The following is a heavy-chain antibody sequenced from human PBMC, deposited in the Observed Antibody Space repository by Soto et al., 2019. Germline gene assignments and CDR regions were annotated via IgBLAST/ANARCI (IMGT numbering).Heavy chain of an antibody. CDR3: ARDGAGSGYDAFDI. CDR2: IYYSGST. V-gene: IGHV4-31*03. D-gene: IGHD3-10*01. J-gene: IGHJ3*02. Sequence: PSETLSLTCTVSGGSISSGGYYWSWIRQHPGKGLEWIGYIYYSGSTYYNPSLKSRVTISVDTSKNQFSLKLSSVTAAVTAVYYCARDGAGSGYDAFDIWGQGTMVTVSS. CDR1: GGSISSGGYY.